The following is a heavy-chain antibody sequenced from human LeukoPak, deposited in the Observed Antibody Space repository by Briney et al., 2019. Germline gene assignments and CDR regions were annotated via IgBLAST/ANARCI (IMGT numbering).Heavy chain of an antibody. CDR1: GFYFSTYE. CDR2: ITISGHTK. Sequence: GGSLRLSCAASGFYFSTYEMNWVRQAEGKGVEWVADITISGHTKNYVDSVKGRFTISRDNARTSLYLQMNSLRVEDTGVYYCARGDPHADLWGQGTLVTVSS. CDR3: ARGDPHADL. J-gene: IGHJ5*02. V-gene: IGHV3-48*03.